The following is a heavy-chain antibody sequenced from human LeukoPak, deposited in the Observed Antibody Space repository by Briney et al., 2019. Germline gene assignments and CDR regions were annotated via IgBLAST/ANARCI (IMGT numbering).Heavy chain of an antibody. Sequence: GGSLRLSCAASGLTFSSYGMSWVRQAPGRGLEWVSAISTTGGTTYYADSVRGRFTISRDNSRNTLYLQMNSLRAEDTAVYYCARDPPRTYYYGSGSFIWGQGTLVTVSS. V-gene: IGHV3-23*01. CDR3: ARDPPRTYYYGSGSFI. CDR2: ISTTGGTT. CDR1: GLTFSSYG. J-gene: IGHJ4*02. D-gene: IGHD3-10*01.